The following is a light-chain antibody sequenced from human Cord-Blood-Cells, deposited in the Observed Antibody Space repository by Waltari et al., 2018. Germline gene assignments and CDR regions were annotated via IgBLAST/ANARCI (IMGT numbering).Light chain of an antibody. Sequence: QSVLTQPPSASGTPGQRVTISCSGSSSNIGSNYVYWYQQLPGTAPKLLIYRNNQRPSGVPVRDSGSKSGASASLAISGLRSEDEADYYCAAWDDSLSGPVFGGGTQLTVL. V-gene: IGLV1-47*01. CDR1: SSNIGSNY. CDR3: AAWDDSLSGPV. CDR2: RNN. J-gene: IGLJ2*01.